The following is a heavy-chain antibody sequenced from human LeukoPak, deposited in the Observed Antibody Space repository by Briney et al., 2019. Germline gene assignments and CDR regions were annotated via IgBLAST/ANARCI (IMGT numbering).Heavy chain of an antibody. D-gene: IGHD6-19*01. V-gene: IGHV3-48*03. CDR1: GFSFSTYE. Sequence: GGSLRLSCAASGFSFSTYEMSWVRQAPGKGLEWVSYISSGGSTIYYADSVKGRFTISRDNAKNTLHLQMNSLRAEDTAVYYCARQWLSLDYWGQGTLVTVSS. CDR2: ISSGGSTI. CDR3: ARQWLSLDY. J-gene: IGHJ4*02.